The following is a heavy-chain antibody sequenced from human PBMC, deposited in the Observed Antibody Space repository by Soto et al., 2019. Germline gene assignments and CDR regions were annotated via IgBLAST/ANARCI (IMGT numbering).Heavy chain of an antibody. D-gene: IGHD3-16*02. CDR3: VRFDNTGRYQSFDY. V-gene: IGHV4-39*01. Sequence: QLQLQESGPGLVKPSETLSLTCTVSSGSISTTNYYWGWVRQPPGKGLEWIGIMSYSGTTYYNSSLRSRVTMSVDTSKNQFSLKVNSVTAADTAVYSCVRFDNTGRYQSFDYWGQGTLVTVSS. CDR1: SGSISTTNYY. J-gene: IGHJ4*02. CDR2: MSYSGTT.